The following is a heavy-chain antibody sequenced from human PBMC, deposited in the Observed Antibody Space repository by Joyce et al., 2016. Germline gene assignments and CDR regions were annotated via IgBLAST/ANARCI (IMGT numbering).Heavy chain of an antibody. V-gene: IGHV1-2*02. CDR1: GYTFIDYH. Sequence: QVQLVQSGAEVKKPGASVKVSCKASGYTFIDYHMHWVRQAPGQGPEWMGWINPNSGRTYFAQKFQGRVTMTRDTSINTAYMELHSLRSDDTAVYYCARDLVVVVMAATAGFGGAGYWGQGTLVTVSS. D-gene: IGHD2-21*01. CDR3: ARDLVVVVMAATAGFGGAGY. CDR2: INPNSGRT. J-gene: IGHJ4*02.